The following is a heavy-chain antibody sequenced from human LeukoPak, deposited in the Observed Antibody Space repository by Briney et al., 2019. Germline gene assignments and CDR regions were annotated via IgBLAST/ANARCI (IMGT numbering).Heavy chain of an antibody. J-gene: IGHJ6*03. D-gene: IGHD4-11*01. CDR2: VDPEDGET. Sequence: ASVKVSCKVSGYTFTDYYMHWVQQAPGKGLEWMGLVDPEDGETIYAEKFQGRVTITADTPTDTAYMELSSLRSEDTAVYYCATDGSGDYSNNYYMDVWGKGTTVTVSS. CDR1: GYTFTDYY. V-gene: IGHV1-69-2*01. CDR3: ATDGSGDYSNNYYMDV.